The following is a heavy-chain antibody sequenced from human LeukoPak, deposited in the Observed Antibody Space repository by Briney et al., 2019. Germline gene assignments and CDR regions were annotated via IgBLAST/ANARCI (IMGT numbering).Heavy chain of an antibody. J-gene: IGHJ4*02. D-gene: IGHD3-10*01. Sequence: SETLSLTCAVSGGSFSGYAWSWIRQPPGKGLEWIGSIYYSGSTYYNPSLKSLVTISVDTSKNQFSLKLSSMTAADTAVYYCARTRYYYNSRSYGAPYYFDYWGLGTLVTVSS. CDR3: ARTRYYYNSRSYGAPYYFDY. CDR1: GGSFSGYA. CDR2: IYYSGST. V-gene: IGHV4-39*01.